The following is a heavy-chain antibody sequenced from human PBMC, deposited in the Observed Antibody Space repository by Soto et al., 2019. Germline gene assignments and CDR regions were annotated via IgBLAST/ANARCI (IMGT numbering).Heavy chain of an antibody. D-gene: IGHD3-10*01. CDR2: IYSSGTT. CDR1: GGSIGGSNYF. V-gene: IGHV4-39*01. Sequence: QLRLQESGPGLVKPSETLSLTCTVSGGSIGGSNYFWGWIRQSPGTGLEWLGTIYSSGTTHYSPSLKSRIPMSLDTSKNQFSLTLGSVTAADTAVYYCTRRRFGVRGVTTMDVWGPGTTVTVSS. J-gene: IGHJ6*02. CDR3: TRRRFGVRGVTTMDV.